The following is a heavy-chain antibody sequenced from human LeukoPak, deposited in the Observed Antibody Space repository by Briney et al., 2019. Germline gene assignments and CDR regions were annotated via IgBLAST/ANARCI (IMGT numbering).Heavy chain of an antibody. J-gene: IGHJ3*02. CDR2: VYYTGST. Sequence: SETLSLTCTVSGGSISTYYWSWIRQPPGKGLEWIGYVYYTGSTNYNPSLKSRATMSVDTSKIQFSLKLSSVTAADTAAYYCARRVARTGIYAFDIWGQGTMVTVSS. CDR3: ARRVARTGIYAFDI. D-gene: IGHD1-1*01. CDR1: GGSISTYY. V-gene: IGHV4-59*01.